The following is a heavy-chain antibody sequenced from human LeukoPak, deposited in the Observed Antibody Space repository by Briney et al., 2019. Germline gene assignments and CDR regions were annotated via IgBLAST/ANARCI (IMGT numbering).Heavy chain of an antibody. J-gene: IGHJ4*02. Sequence: PGGSLRLSCAASGFTFSSYAMHWVRQAPGKGLEWVSYISSSSSTIYYADSVRGRFTISRDNAKNSLYLQMNSLRDEDTAVYYCASDYVWGSYRYPFFDYWGQGTLVTVSS. V-gene: IGHV3-48*02. D-gene: IGHD3-16*02. CDR3: ASDYVWGSYRYPFFDY. CDR2: ISSSSSTI. CDR1: GFTFSSYA.